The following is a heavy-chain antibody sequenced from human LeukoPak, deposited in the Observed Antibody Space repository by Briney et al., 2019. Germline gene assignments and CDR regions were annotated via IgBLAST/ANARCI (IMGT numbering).Heavy chain of an antibody. CDR3: AKDGGTYPYFLDV. Sequence: GGSLRLSCAASGLTFNSYWMHWVRQVAGRGLVWVARINGDASNTTYADSVKGRFTISRDNSRDTLYLQMNSLRAEDTAIYICAKDGGTYPYFLDVWGKGTAVIVSS. CDR1: GLTFNSYW. V-gene: IGHV3-74*03. J-gene: IGHJ6*03. D-gene: IGHD1-26*01. CDR2: INGDASNT.